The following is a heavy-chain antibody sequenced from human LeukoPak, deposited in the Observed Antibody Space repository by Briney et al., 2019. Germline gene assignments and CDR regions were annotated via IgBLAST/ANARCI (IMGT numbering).Heavy chain of an antibody. CDR2: IFPSGGEI. D-gene: IGHD1-1*01. J-gene: IGHJ6*03. CDR1: GFTFSTFA. V-gene: IGHV3-21*01. Sequence: TPGGSLRLSCAASGFTFSTFAMIWVRQPPGRGLEWVSSIFPSGGEIHYADSVRGRSTISRDNAKNSLSLQMNSLRAEDTAVYYCARDRLLEDRDYNSYYYMDVWGIGTTVTVSS. CDR3: ARDRLLEDRDYNSYYYMDV.